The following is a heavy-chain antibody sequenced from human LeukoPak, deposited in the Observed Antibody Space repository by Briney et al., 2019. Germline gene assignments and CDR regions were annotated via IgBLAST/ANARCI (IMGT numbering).Heavy chain of an antibody. CDR3: ARDYGDKLDY. CDR2: ISAFNGNT. J-gene: IGHJ4*02. Sequence: GASVKVSCKASGYTFTSYGFSWVRQAPGQGLEWMGWISAFNGNTNYAQKFQGRVSMTTDTSTSTAFMELRSLRSDDTAVYYCARDYGDKLDYWGQGTLVTVSS. D-gene: IGHD4-23*01. V-gene: IGHV1-18*01. CDR1: GYTFTSYG.